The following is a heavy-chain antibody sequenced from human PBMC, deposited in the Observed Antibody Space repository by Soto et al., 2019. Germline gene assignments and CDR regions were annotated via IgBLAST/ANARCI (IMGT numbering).Heavy chain of an antibody. CDR3: VRSGDYRSGSYWYFFDY. CDR2: ISFDGRNT. CDR1: GFTFNSYG. D-gene: IGHD3-10*01. J-gene: IGHJ4*02. V-gene: IGHV3-30*03. Sequence: HPGGSLRLSCAASGFTFNSYGMHWVRQAPGKGLEWVVVISFDGRNTYYADSVKGRFTISRDNSKNTLYLQMTRLRAEDTAVYYCVRSGDYRSGSYWYFFDYWGQGALVTVSS.